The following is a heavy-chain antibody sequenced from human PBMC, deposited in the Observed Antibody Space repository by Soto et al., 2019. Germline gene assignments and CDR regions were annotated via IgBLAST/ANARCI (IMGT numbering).Heavy chain of an antibody. CDR2: IHAGGDV. J-gene: IGHJ5*02. V-gene: IGHV4-4*07. CDR1: GVPISSYY. CDR3: ARNRDHYSSSYNWFDP. D-gene: IGHD6-6*01. Sequence: PSETLSLTCTVSGVPISSYYWSWMRQPAGKGLEFIVRIHAGGDVVYNPSLKSRVIISTDTSKNQFSLWLRSVSAADTAIYYCARNRDHYSSSYNWFDPWGQGTSVTVSS.